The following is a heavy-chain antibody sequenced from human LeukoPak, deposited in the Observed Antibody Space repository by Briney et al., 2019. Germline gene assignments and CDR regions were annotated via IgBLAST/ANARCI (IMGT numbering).Heavy chain of an antibody. Sequence: SVTLSLTCTVSGGSVSTGSYYWSWIRQPAGKGLEWIGRIYTSGSTNYNPSLKSRVTISVDTSKNQFSLKLSSVTAADTAVYYCAREGDYYDTSGTLDYWGQGTLVTVSS. V-gene: IGHV4-61*02. CDR2: IYTSGST. CDR1: GGSVSTGSYY. D-gene: IGHD3-22*01. CDR3: AREGDYYDTSGTLDY. J-gene: IGHJ4*02.